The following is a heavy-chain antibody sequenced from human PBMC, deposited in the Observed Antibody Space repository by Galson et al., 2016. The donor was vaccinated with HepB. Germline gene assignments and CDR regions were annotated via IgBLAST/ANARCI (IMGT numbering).Heavy chain of an antibody. CDR2: ITPIFNTS. D-gene: IGHD3-10*01. CDR1: GGAFSSYS. V-gene: IGHV1-69*01. Sequence: SCKASGGAFSSYSINWVRQAPGQGPQWMGGITPIFNTSHYAQTFRARVTITADEATNTAYMELSGLRSHDTAVYYCASAEDQFGGMDVWGPGTTVTVSS. CDR3: ASAEDQFGGMDV. J-gene: IGHJ6*02.